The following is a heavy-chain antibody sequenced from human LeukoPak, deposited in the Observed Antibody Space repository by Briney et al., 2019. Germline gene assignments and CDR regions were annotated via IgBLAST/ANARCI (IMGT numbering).Heavy chain of an antibody. Sequence: TGGSLRLSCAASGFTVSTNYMSWVRQAPGKGLEWVSVIYSGGITYYAASVKGRFTISRDNSKNTLSLQMNSLRAEDTAVYYCARHSGGDSYGYYFDYWGRGTLVTVSS. CDR2: IYSGGIT. CDR1: GFTVSTNY. D-gene: IGHD2-21*01. CDR3: ARHSGGDSYGYYFDY. V-gene: IGHV3-66*04. J-gene: IGHJ4*02.